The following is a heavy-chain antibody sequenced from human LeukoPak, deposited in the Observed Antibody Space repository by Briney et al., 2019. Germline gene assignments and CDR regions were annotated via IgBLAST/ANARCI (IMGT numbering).Heavy chain of an antibody. J-gene: IGHJ6*02. V-gene: IGHV4-59*01. CDR2: IYYSGST. Sequence: SETLSLTCTVSGGSISSYYWSWIRQPPGKGLEWIGYIYYSGSTNYNPSLKSRVNISVDTSKNQFSLKLSSVTAADTDVYYCARGRRDGYNNYYYYGMDVWGQGTTVTVSS. CDR3: ARGRRDGYNNYYYYGMDV. CDR1: GGSISSYY. D-gene: IGHD5-24*01.